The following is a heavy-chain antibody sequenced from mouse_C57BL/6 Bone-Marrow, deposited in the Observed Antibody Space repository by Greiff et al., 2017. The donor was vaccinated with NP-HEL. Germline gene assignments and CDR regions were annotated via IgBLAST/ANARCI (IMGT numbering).Heavy chain of an antibody. J-gene: IGHJ4*01. D-gene: IGHD1-1*01. CDR3: AREIYYYALYYAMDY. V-gene: IGHV1-64*01. CDR1: GYTFTSYW. Sequence: QVQLKQPGAELVKPGASVKLSCKASGYTFTSYWMHWVKQRPGQGLEWIGMIHPNSGSTNYNEKFKSKATLTVDKSSSTAYMQLSSLTSEDSAVYYCAREIYYYALYYAMDYWGQGTSVTVSS. CDR2: IHPNSGST.